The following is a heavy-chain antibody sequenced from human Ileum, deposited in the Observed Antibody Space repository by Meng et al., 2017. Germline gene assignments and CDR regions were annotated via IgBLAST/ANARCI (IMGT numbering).Heavy chain of an antibody. J-gene: IGHJ4*02. CDR1: GGSVSSNIAA. Sequence: PGLSNPSSTLSLTCAVPGGSVSSNIAAWNWIRQSPLRGLEWLGSTYYRSKWYSEYAVSVKSRISITPDTSKNQFSLQMNSVTPEDTAVYYCASGSGSLDYWGPGTLVTVSS. CDR3: ASGSGSLDY. CDR2: TYYRSKWYS. V-gene: IGHV6-1*01. D-gene: IGHD3-3*01.